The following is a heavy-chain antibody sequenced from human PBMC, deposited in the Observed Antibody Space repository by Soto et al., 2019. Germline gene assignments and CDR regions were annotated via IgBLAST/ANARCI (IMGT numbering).Heavy chain of an antibody. CDR2: IYYSGST. CDR3: ARGVTMVRGVCNWFDP. J-gene: IGHJ5*02. CDR1: GGSISSGDYY. Sequence: QVQLQESGPGLVKPSQTLSLTCTVSGGSISSGDYYWSWIRQPPGKGLEWIGYIYYSGSTYYNPSLKSRVTISVDTSKNQFSLKLSSVTAADTAVYYCARGVTMVRGVCNWFDPWGQGTLVTVSS. V-gene: IGHV4-30-4*01. D-gene: IGHD3-10*01.